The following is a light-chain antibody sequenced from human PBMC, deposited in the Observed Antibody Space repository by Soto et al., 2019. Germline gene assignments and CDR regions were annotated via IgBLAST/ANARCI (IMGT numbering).Light chain of an antibody. CDR1: SSDVGGYNV. V-gene: IGLV2-14*01. J-gene: IGLJ3*02. Sequence: QSVLTQPASVSGSPGQSITISCTGTSSDVGGYNVVSWYQQHPGKAPKVMIYEVSNRPSGVFNRFSGSKSGNTASLTISGLQAEDEADYYCSSYTTSTTLVFGGGTKLTVL. CDR2: EVS. CDR3: SSYTTSTTLV.